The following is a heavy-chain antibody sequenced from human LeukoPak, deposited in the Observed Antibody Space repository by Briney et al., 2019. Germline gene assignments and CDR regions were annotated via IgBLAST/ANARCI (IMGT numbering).Heavy chain of an antibody. CDR3: ARGPMARGVIITYNWFDP. Sequence: SETLSLTCAVYGGSFSGYYWSWIRQPPGKGLEWIGEINHSGSTNYNPSLKSRVTISVDTSKNQFSLKLSSVTAADTAVYYCARGPMARGVIITYNWFDPWGQGTLVTVSS. CDR1: GGSFSGYY. V-gene: IGHV4-34*01. CDR2: INHSGST. J-gene: IGHJ5*02. D-gene: IGHD3-10*01.